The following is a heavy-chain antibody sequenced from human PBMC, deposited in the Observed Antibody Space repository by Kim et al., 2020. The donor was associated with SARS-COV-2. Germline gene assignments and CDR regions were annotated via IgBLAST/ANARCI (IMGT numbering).Heavy chain of an antibody. V-gene: IGHV3-9*01. CDR3: AKDFYCGYDAPADY. J-gene: IGHJ4*02. Sequence: GGSLRLSCAASGFTFDDYAMHWVRQAPGKGLEWVSGISWNSGSIGYADSVKGRFTISRDNAKNSLYLQMNSLRAEDTALYYCAKDFYCGYDAPADYWGQGTLVTVSS. CDR2: ISWNSGSI. D-gene: IGHD5-12*01. CDR1: GFTFDDYA.